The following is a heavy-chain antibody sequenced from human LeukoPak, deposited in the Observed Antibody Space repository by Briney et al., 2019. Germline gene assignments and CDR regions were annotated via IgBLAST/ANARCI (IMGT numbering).Heavy chain of an antibody. Sequence: PGGSLRLSCAASGFTFSSYAMSWVRQAPGKGLEWVAVISYDGSNKYYADSVKGRFTISRDNSKNTLYLQMNSLRAEDTAVYYCATHIAEATALHYWGQGTLVTVSS. CDR3: ATHIAEATALHY. CDR2: ISYDGSNK. CDR1: GFTFSSYA. V-gene: IGHV3-30-3*01. D-gene: IGHD6-13*01. J-gene: IGHJ4*02.